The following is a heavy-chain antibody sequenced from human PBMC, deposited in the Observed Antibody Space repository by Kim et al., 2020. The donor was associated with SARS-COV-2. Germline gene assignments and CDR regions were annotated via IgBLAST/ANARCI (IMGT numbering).Heavy chain of an antibody. CDR2: IKQDGSEK. Sequence: GGSLRLSCAASGFTFSSYWMSWVRQAPGKGLEWVANIKQDGSEKYYVDSVKGRFTISRDNAKNSLYLQMNSLRAEDTAVYYCARGTHDSSGYYGMDVWGQGTTVTVSS. CDR3: ARGTHDSSGYYGMDV. CDR1: GFTFSSYW. V-gene: IGHV3-7*01. J-gene: IGHJ6*02. D-gene: IGHD3-22*01.